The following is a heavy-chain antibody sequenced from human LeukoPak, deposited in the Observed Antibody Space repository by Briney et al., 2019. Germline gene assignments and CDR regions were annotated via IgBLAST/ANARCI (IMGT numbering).Heavy chain of an antibody. Sequence: SETLSLTCAVYGGSFSGYYWSWIRQPPGKGLAWIGEINHSGSTNYNPSLKSRVTISVDTSKNQFSLKLSSVTAADTAIYYCARDIVVIPAARPSTDYGMDVWGQGTTVTVSS. CDR2: INHSGST. J-gene: IGHJ6*02. V-gene: IGHV4-34*01. CDR3: ARDIVVIPAARPSTDYGMDV. D-gene: IGHD2-2*01. CDR1: GGSFSGYY.